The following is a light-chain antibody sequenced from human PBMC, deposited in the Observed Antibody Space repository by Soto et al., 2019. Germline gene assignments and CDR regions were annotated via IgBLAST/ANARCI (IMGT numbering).Light chain of an antibody. J-gene: IGKJ4*01. V-gene: IGKV3-15*01. CDR1: QSLSNN. Sequence: EIVMTQSPATLSVSPGERTTLSCRASQSLSNNLAWYQQKPGQAPRLLIYFTSTRATGIPARFSGSGSGTDFTLTISSLQSEDFVVYYCPQYNTWPLTFGGGTKVETK. CDR2: FTS. CDR3: PQYNTWPLT.